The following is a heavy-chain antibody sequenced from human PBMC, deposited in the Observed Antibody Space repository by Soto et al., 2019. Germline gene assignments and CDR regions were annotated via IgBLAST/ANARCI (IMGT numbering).Heavy chain of an antibody. CDR3: ARADAGEYYFDY. CDR1: GGSISSGGYY. V-gene: IGHV4-31*03. D-gene: IGHD1-1*01. Sequence: QVQLQESGPGLVKPSQTLSLTCTVSGGSISSGGYYWSWIRQHPGKGLEWIGYIYYSGNTYYNPSLKSRVTISIDTSKNQFSLKLSSVTAADTAVYYCARADAGEYYFDYWGQGTLVTVSS. J-gene: IGHJ4*02. CDR2: IYYSGNT.